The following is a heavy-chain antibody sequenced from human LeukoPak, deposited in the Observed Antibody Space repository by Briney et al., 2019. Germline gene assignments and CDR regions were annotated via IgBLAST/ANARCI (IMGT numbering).Heavy chain of an antibody. CDR2: ISSSGSTI. D-gene: IGHD3-22*01. CDR1: GFTFSDYY. Sequence: PGGSLRLSCAASGFTFSDYYMSWIRQAPGKGLEWVSHISSSGSTIYYADSVKGRFTISRDNAKNSLYLQMNSLRAEDTAVYYCARATGYYDSSGYYSVYTYYFDYWGQGTLVTVSS. J-gene: IGHJ4*02. V-gene: IGHV3-11*01. CDR3: ARATGYYDSSGYYSVYTYYFDY.